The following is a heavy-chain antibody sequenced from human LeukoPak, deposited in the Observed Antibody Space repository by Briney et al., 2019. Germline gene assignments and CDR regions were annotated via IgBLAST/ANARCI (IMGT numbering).Heavy chain of an antibody. CDR2: IHHSGST. D-gene: IGHD3-22*01. J-gene: IGHJ3*02. Sequence: SETLSLTCAVYGGSFSGYYWSWIRQPPGKGLGWIGEIHHSGSTNYNPSLKSRATISVDTSKNQFSLKLSSVTAADTAVYYCARHPALYYYDSSGYYYDAFDIWGQGTMVTVSS. V-gene: IGHV4-34*01. CDR3: ARHPALYYYDSSGYYYDAFDI. CDR1: GGSFSGYY.